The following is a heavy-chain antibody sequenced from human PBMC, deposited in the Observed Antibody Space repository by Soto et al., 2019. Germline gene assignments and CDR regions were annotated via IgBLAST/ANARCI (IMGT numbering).Heavy chain of an antibody. CDR1: GYTFTSYA. J-gene: IGHJ5*02. CDR2: IVTATGDT. D-gene: IGHD6-13*01. CDR3: AKDGATVGTPRNWFDP. Sequence: GASVKGSCKASGYTFTSYAVHWVRQAPGQRLEWLGWIVTATGDTHYSQHFQGRVTITRDTSATTAYMELNSLTSEDTAVYYCAKDGATVGTPRNWFDPWGQGTLVTVPS. V-gene: IGHV1-3*04.